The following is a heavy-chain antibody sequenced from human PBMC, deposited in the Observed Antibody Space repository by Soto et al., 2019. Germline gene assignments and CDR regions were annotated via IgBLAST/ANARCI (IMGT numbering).Heavy chain of an antibody. J-gene: IGHJ4*02. D-gene: IGHD3-22*01. V-gene: IGHV3-23*01. CDR1: GFTFRSYA. Sequence: LRLSCAASGFTFRSYAMSWVRQAPGKGLEWVSAISSSGGSTYYADSVKGRFNISRDNSKNTLYLQMNNLRVEDTAVYYCASRGYYDSSGYLDYWGQRTLVTVSS. CDR3: ASRGYYDSSGYLDY. CDR2: ISSSGGST.